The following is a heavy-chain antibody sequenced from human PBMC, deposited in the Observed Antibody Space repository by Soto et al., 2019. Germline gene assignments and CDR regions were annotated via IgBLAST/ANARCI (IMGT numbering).Heavy chain of an antibody. CDR3: ARESPIVATMWGSRGGMDV. CDR2: ISYDGSNK. J-gene: IGHJ6*02. Sequence: PGGSLRLSCAASGFTFSSYAMHWVRQAPGKGLEWVAVISYDGSNKYYADSVKGRFTISRDNSKNTLYLQMNSLRAEDTAVYYCARESPIVATMWGSRGGMDVWGQGTTVTVSS. CDR1: GFTFSSYA. D-gene: IGHD5-12*01. V-gene: IGHV3-30-3*01.